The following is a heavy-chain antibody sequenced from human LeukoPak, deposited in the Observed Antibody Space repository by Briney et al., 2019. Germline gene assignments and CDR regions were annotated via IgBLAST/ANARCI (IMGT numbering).Heavy chain of an antibody. V-gene: IGHV5-51*01. CDR2: IYPGDSDT. J-gene: IGHJ6*03. CDR1: GSRFTSYW. Sequence: GESLQISGQGSGSRFTSYWIGWARQLPGKGLEWMGIIYPGDSDTRYSPSFQGQVTISADKSISTAYLQWSSLKASDTAMYYCARVYSSSWSYYYYYMDVWGKGTAVTVSS. CDR3: ARVYSSSWSYYYYYMDV. D-gene: IGHD6-13*01.